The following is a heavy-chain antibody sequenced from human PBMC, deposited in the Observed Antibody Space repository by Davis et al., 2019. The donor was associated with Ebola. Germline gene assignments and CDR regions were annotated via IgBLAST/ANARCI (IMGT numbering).Heavy chain of an antibody. Sequence: GGSLRLSCAASGFSFSSYWMSWVRQAPGKGLEWVANIKQDGSEKYYVDSVEGRFTISRDNAKNSLYLQMNTLRAEDTAVYYCARDSDDYCFDYWGQGTLVTVSS. V-gene: IGHV3-7*01. CDR1: GFSFSSYW. D-gene: IGHD2-21*02. CDR3: ARDSDDYCFDY. J-gene: IGHJ4*02. CDR2: IKQDGSEK.